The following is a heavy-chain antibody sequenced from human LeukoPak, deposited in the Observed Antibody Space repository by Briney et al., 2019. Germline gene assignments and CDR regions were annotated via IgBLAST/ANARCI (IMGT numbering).Heavy chain of an antibody. CDR1: GFTSSDYW. CDR2: ISFSSSTI. CDR3: VRDLGVPGYGMDV. Sequence: PGGSLRLSCAASGFTSSDYWMSRVRQAPGKGLEWVSYISFSSSTIYYADSVKGRFTISRDNAKNSLYLQMNSLRDEDTAVYYCVRDLGVPGYGMDVWGQGTTVTVSS. V-gene: IGHV3-48*02. J-gene: IGHJ6*02. D-gene: IGHD3-16*01.